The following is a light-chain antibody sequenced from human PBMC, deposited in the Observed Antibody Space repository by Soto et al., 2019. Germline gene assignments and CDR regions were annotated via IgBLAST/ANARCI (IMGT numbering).Light chain of an antibody. V-gene: IGKV3D-15*01. CDR1: ESVNRN. CDR2: DIS. Sequence: EIVMTQCPATLSVSPGGRATLSYRASESVNRNLAWYQQKPGQAPRLLIYDISTRATGIPTRFSGSGSGTEFTLTISSLQSEDFAVYYCQQYYNWPRTFGQGTKVDI. J-gene: IGKJ1*01. CDR3: QQYYNWPRT.